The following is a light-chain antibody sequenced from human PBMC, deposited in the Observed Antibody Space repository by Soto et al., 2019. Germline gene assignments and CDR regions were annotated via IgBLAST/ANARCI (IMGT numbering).Light chain of an antibody. CDR1: QDISSW. J-gene: IGKJ4*01. V-gene: IGKV1-12*01. CDR3: QQADIALT. CDR2: SAS. Sequence: DIQMTQSPSSVSASVGDTITITCRASQDISSWLGWYQQKPGKAPKLLIYSASTLQSGVPSRFSGSGSGTDFTLTITSLQPEDFATYYCQQADIALTFGGGTTVEIK.